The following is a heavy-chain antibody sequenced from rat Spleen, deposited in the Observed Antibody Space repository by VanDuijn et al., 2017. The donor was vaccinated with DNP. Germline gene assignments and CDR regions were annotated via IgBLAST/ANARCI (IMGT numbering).Heavy chain of an antibody. CDR3: VRWNSGHFDY. Sequence: EVQLQESGSGLVKPSQSLSLTCSVTGYSITSNYWGWIRKFPGNKMEYIGHISYSGNTNYNPSLKSRISITRDTSKNHFFLHLNSVTTEDTATYYCVRWNSGHFDYWGQGVMVTVSS. CDR1: GYSITSNY. D-gene: IGHD4-3*01. CDR2: ISYSGNT. V-gene: IGHV3-1*01. J-gene: IGHJ2*01.